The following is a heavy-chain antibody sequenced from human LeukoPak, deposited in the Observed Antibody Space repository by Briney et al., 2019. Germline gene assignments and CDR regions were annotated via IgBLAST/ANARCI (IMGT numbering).Heavy chain of an antibody. Sequence: SETLSLTCTVSGYSMRNGDYWAWIRQPPGKGLEWIGSMYHSGSTYSSPSLKSRVTISVDTSKNQFSLKLNSVTAADTAIYYCARVPLGFGNWFDPWGQGTLVTVSS. CDR3: ARVPLGFGNWFDP. V-gene: IGHV4-38-2*02. CDR2: MYHSGST. D-gene: IGHD3-16*01. J-gene: IGHJ5*02. CDR1: GYSMRNGDY.